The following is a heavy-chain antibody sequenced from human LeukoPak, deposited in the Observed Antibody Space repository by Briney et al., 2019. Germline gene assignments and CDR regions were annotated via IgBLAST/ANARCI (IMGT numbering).Heavy chain of an antibody. V-gene: IGHV4-34*01. J-gene: IGHJ6*04. CDR1: GGSFTGNF. D-gene: IGHD3-9*01. Sequence: SETLSLTRAVYGGSFTGNFWTWIRQPPGKGLEWIGEINQSGITNYSPSLKSRVTISVDTSKNQISLHLRSVTAADTAVYYCASDPDWFISGMDVWGKGTTVTVSP. CDR3: ASDPDWFISGMDV. CDR2: INQSGIT.